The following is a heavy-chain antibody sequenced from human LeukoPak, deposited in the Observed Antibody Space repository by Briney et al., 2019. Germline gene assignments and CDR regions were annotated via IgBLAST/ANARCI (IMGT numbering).Heavy chain of an antibody. CDR2: IGIRGDT. CDR3: ARGGIQVSGIDEFDY. J-gene: IGHJ4*02. D-gene: IGHD6-19*01. CDR1: GFAFIDYD. V-gene: IGHV3-13*01. Sequence: GGSLRLSCAASGFAFIDYDMHWVRQVIGKGLEWVSAIGIRGDTHYSGSVKGRFTISRENAESSLYLQMNSLRAEDTAVYYCARGGIQVSGIDEFDYWGQGTLVTVSS.